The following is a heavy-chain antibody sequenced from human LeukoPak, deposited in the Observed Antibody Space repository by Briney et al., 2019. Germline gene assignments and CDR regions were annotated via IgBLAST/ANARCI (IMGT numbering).Heavy chain of an antibody. D-gene: IGHD6-19*01. J-gene: IGHJ6*02. CDR3: ARDHPTIAVAGPYYYYGMDV. CDR2: ISSTSSTI. CDR1: GFTFSSYR. V-gene: IGHV3-48*02. Sequence: GGSLRLSCAASGFTFSSYRMNWVRQAPGKGLEWVSYISSTSSTIYYADSVKGRFTISRDNAKNSLYLQMNSLRDEDTAAYYCARDHPTIAVAGPYYYYGMDVWGQGTTVTVSS.